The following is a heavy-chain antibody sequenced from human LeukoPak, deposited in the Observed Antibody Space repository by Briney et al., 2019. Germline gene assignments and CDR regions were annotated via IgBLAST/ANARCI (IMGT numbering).Heavy chain of an antibody. Sequence: GGSLRLSCAASGFTFSSYSMNWVRQAPGKGLEWVSSISSSSSYIYYADSVKGRFTTSRDNAKNSLYLQMSSLRAEDTAVYYCARDHGGGPSAFDIWGQGTMVTVSS. CDR3: ARDHGGGPSAFDI. J-gene: IGHJ3*02. CDR1: GFTFSSYS. V-gene: IGHV3-21*01. CDR2: ISSSSSYI. D-gene: IGHD3-10*01.